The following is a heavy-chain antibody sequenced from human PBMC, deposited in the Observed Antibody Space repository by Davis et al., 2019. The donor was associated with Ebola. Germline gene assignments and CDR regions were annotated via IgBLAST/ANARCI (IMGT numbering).Heavy chain of an antibody. CDR2: ISGGGRIT. J-gene: IGHJ4*02. D-gene: IGHD5-18*01. CDR1: GFTFSSYA. CDR3: AKWSGYSYG. V-gene: IGHV3-23*01. Sequence: GESLKISCAASGFTFSSYAMSWVRQAPGKGLEWVSTISGGGRITYYADSVKGRFTISRDNSKNLLYLQMNSLRAEDSAVYYCAKWSGYSYGWGQGTLVTVSS.